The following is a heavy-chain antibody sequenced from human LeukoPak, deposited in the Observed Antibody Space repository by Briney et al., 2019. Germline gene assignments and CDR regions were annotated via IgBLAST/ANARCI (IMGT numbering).Heavy chain of an antibody. D-gene: IGHD4-17*01. CDR3: ASTVTTGAGWFDP. Sequence: SVKVSCKASGGTFSSYAISWVRQAPGQGLEWMGRIIPILGIANYAQKFQGRVTITADKSTSTAYMELSSLRSEDTAVYYCASTVTTGAGWFDPWGQGTLVTASS. CDR1: GGTFSSYA. V-gene: IGHV1-69*04. J-gene: IGHJ5*02. CDR2: IIPILGIA.